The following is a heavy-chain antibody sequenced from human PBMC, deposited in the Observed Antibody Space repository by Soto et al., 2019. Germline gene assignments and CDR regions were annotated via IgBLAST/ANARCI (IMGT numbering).Heavy chain of an antibody. D-gene: IGHD2-15*01. V-gene: IGHV3-23*01. CDR2: VTADGGT. Sequence: EVQVLESGGGLVQPGGSLRLSCEGSGFTVSSHAMTWIRQAPGKGPEWVSTVTADGGTYYADSVKGRFAMSRDTSENTRYLQMNRRGADDTAAYYCAPHVSCSGGSCQYDAFAIRGKGTMVTVSS. CDR1: GFTVSSHA. J-gene: IGHJ3*02. CDR3: APHVSCSGGSCQYDAFAI.